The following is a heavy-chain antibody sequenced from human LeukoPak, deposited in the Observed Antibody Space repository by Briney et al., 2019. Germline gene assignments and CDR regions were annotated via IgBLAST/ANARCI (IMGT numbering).Heavy chain of an antibody. CDR1: GFTFDEYA. D-gene: IGHD3-22*01. J-gene: IGHJ4*02. Sequence: GRSLRLSCAASGFTFDEYAMHWVRQAPGKGLEWVSGITWNSGSIDYADSVKGRFTISRDNAKNSLYLQMNSLRAEDMALYYCAKGTVSSGYYWVFEYWGQGTLVTVSS. CDR3: AKGTVSSGYYWVFEY. CDR2: ITWNSGSI. V-gene: IGHV3-9*03.